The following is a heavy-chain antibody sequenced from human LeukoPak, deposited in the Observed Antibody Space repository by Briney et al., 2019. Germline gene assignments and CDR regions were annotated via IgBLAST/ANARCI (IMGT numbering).Heavy chain of an antibody. Sequence: GGSLRLSCAASGFTFSSYSMNWVRQAPGKGLEWVSYISRSGSSTYYADSAEGRFIISRDNAKNSLYLQMNGLRDEDTAVYYCANILPPRGLQKDYYYYYGMDVWGQGTTVAVSS. CDR1: GFTFSSYS. V-gene: IGHV3-48*02. CDR3: ANILPPRGLQKDYYYYYGMDV. CDR2: ISRSGSST. D-gene: IGHD3-9*01. J-gene: IGHJ6*02.